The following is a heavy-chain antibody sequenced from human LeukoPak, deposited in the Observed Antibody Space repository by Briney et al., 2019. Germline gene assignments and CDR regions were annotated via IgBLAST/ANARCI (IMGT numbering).Heavy chain of an antibody. V-gene: IGHV1-8*03. J-gene: IGHJ5*02. CDR2: MNPFSANT. D-gene: IGHD6-13*01. CDR3: ARTQHLVLRSPLDP. Sequence: ASVKVSCKASGYTFTNYDIHWVRQATGQGLEWMGWMNPFSANTGYAQNFQGRITITTNTSISTAYMELSSLRSEDTAVYYCARTQHLVLRSPLDPWGQGTLVTVSS. CDR1: GYTFTNYD.